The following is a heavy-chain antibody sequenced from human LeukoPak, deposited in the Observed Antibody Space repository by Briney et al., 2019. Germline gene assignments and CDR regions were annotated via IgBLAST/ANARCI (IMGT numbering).Heavy chain of an antibody. J-gene: IGHJ4*02. CDR1: GFTFSSYG. V-gene: IGHV3-23*01. D-gene: IGHD2-2*01. CDR2: ISGSGGST. CDR3: AKDGTHTNSYYDY. Sequence: GGSLRLSCAASGFTFSSYGMSWVRQAPGKGLDWVSGISGSGGSTYYADSVKGRFTISRDNSKNTLYLQMNTVRAEDTAVYYGAKDGTHTNSYYDYWGQGTLVTVSS.